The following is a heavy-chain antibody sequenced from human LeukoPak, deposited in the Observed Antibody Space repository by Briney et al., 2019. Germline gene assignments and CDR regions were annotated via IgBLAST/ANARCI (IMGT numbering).Heavy chain of an antibody. CDR3: ARGPHLWFGDPRFDY. Sequence: PGGSLRPSCAASGFTFSSYGMHWARQAPGKGLEWVAVIWYDGSNKYYADSVKGRFTISRDNSKNTLYLQMNSLRAEDTAVYYCARGPHLWFGDPRFDYWGQGTLVTVSS. D-gene: IGHD3-10*01. J-gene: IGHJ4*02. CDR2: IWYDGSNK. V-gene: IGHV3-33*01. CDR1: GFTFSSYG.